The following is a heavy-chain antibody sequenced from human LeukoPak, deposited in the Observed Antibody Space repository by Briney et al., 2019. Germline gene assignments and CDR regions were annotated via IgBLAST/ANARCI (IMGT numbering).Heavy chain of an antibody. CDR1: GISFSNSW. Sequence: GGSLRLSCVASGISFSNSWMSWVRQAPGKGQEWVANIKYNGREKDYVDSLKGRLTISRDNAKNSVYLEMSSLRVEDTAVYYCARDPNHGALDFWGQGILVTVSS. CDR2: IKYNGREK. J-gene: IGHJ4*02. V-gene: IGHV3-7*01. CDR3: ARDPNHGALDF. D-gene: IGHD1-14*01.